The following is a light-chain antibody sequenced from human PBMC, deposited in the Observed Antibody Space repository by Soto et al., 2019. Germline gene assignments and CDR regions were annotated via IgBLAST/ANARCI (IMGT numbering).Light chain of an antibody. CDR2: DVS. J-gene: IGLJ3*02. V-gene: IGLV2-14*01. CDR3: SSYTTSSPWV. CDR1: SSYVGGYDY. Sequence: QSVLTQPASVSGSPGQSITISCTGTSSYVGGYDYVSWYQQHPGKAPKLMIYDVSNRPSGVSNRFSGSKSGNTASLTISWLQAEDEADYYCSSYTTSSPWVFGGGTKVTVL.